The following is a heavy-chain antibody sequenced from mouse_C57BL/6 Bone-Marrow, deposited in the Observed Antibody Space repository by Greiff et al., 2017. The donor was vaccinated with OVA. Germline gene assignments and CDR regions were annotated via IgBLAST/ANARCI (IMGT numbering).Heavy chain of an antibody. CDR1: GYSITSGYY. CDR3: AREDIYYDYAWFAY. V-gene: IGHV3-6*01. D-gene: IGHD2-4*01. J-gene: IGHJ3*01. CDR2: ISYDGSN. Sequence: EVQLQQSGPGLVKPSQSLSLTCSVTGYSITSGYYWNWIRQFPGNKLEWMGYISYDGSNNYNPSLKNRISITRDTSKNQFFLKLNSVTTEDTATYFCAREDIYYDYAWFAYWGRGSLVSVSA.